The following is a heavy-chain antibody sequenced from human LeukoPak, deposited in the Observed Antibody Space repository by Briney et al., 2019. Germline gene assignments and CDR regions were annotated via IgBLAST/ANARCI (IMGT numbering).Heavy chain of an antibody. CDR2: IYYSGST. CDR1: GGSISSGGYY. Sequence: SETLSLTCTVSGGSISSGGYYWSWIRQHPGKGLEWIGYIYYSGSTYYNPSLKSRVTISVDTSKNQFSLKLSSVTAADTAVYYCARDLYYYDSSGYYYFDYWGQGTLVTVSS. J-gene: IGHJ4*02. V-gene: IGHV4-31*03. CDR3: ARDLYYYDSSGYYYFDY. D-gene: IGHD3-22*01.